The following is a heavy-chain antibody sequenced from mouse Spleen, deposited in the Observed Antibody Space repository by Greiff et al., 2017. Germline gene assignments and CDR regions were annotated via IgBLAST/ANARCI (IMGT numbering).Heavy chain of an antibody. CDR2: ISSGGSYT. V-gene: IGHV5-9-3*01. Sequence: EVKVVESGGGLVKPGGSLKLSCAASGFTFSSYAMSWVRQTPEKRLEWVATISSGGSYTYYPDSVKGRFTISRDNAKNTLYLQMSSLRSEDTAMYYCARHGHYFDYWGQGTTLTVSS. CDR1: GFTFSSYA. J-gene: IGHJ2*01. D-gene: IGHD3-1*01. CDR3: ARHGHYFDY.